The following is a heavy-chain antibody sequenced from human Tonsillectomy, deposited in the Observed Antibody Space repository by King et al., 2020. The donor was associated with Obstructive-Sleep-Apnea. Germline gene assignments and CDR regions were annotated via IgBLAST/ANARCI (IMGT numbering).Heavy chain of an antibody. J-gene: IGHJ2*01. CDR3: ARDPYSSGWYWYFDL. Sequence: QLQESGPGLVKPSETLSLSCTVSGGSISSSNYYWGWIRQPPGKGLEWIGNIYYSWRTYYNPSLKSRVTISVATSKNQFSLKVSSLTAADTAVYYCARDPYSSGWYWYFDLWGRGTLVTVSS. CDR1: GGSISSSNYY. D-gene: IGHD6-19*01. V-gene: IGHV4-39*07. CDR2: IYYSWRT.